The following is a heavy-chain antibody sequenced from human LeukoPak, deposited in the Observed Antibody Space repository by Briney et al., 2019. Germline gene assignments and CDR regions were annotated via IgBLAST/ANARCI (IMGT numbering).Heavy chain of an antibody. CDR3: ARVHPSGREGYYYYGMDV. Sequence: PSETLSLTCTVSGGSISSYYWSWIRQPPGKGLEWIGYIYYSGSTNYNPSLKSRVTISVDTSKNQFSLKLSPVTAADTAVYYCARVHPSGREGYYYYGMDVWGRGTTVTVSS. CDR1: GGSISSYY. CDR2: IYYSGST. J-gene: IGHJ6*02. V-gene: IGHV4-59*01. D-gene: IGHD1-26*01.